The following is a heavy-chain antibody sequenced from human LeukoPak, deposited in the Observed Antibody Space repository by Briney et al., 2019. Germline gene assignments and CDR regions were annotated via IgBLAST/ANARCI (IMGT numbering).Heavy chain of an antibody. Sequence: PSETLSLTCAVYGGSFSGYYWSWIRQPPGKGLEWIGEINHSGSTNYNPSLKSRVTMSVDTSKNQFSLKLSFVTAADTAVYYCTKVSHWFDPWGQGTLVAVSS. J-gene: IGHJ5*02. CDR3: TKVSHWFDP. CDR1: GGSFSGYY. V-gene: IGHV4-34*01. CDR2: INHSGST.